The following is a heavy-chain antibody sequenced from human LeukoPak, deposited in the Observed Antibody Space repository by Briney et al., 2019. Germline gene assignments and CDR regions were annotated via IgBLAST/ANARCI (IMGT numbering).Heavy chain of an antibody. CDR3: AREGYYGSGSPPSLYFDY. CDR1: GFIFSSDA. J-gene: IGHJ4*02. CDR2: TSSDLNVK. V-gene: IGHV3-30*03. Sequence: GGSLRLSCAASGFIFSSDAMNWVRLAPGKGLEWVAVTSSDLNVKLYADSVKGRFTISRDNSRSTLYLQMNSLRPEDTAIYYCAREGYYGSGSPPSLYFDYWGQGTLVTVSS. D-gene: IGHD3-10*01.